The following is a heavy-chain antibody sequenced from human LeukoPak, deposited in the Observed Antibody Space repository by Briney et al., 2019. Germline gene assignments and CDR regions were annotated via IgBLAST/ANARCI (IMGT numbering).Heavy chain of an antibody. V-gene: IGHV1-69*04. D-gene: IGHD3-10*01. CDR2: IIPILGIA. Sequence: SVKVSCTASGGTFSIYAISWVRQAPGQGLEWMGRIIPILGIANYAQKFQGRVTITADKSTSTAYMELSSLRSEDTAVYYCARDSRWFGELLSGTYYYYYGMDVWGQGTTVTVSS. CDR1: GGTFSIYA. J-gene: IGHJ6*02. CDR3: ARDSRWFGELLSGTYYYYYGMDV.